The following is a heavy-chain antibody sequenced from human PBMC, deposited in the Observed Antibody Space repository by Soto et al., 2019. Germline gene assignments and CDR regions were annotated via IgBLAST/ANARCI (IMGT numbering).Heavy chain of an antibody. CDR1: GGSISSYY. CDR2: IYYSGST. D-gene: IGHD2-15*01. V-gene: IGHV4-59*01. CDR3: AREGRYCSGGGCYSGPLDY. J-gene: IGHJ4*02. Sequence: SETLSLTCTVSGGSISSYYWSWIRQPPGKGLEWIGYIYYSGSTNYNPSLKSRVTISVDTSKNQFSLKLSSVTAADTAVYYCAREGRYCSGGGCYSGPLDYWGQGTLVTVSS.